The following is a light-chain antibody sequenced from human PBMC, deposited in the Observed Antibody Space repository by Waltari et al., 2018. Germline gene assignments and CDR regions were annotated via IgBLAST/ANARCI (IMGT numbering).Light chain of an antibody. CDR1: TIGSKT. J-gene: IGLJ3*02. CDR3: QVWDSGTGV. V-gene: IGLV3-9*01. Sequence: SYELTQPLSVSVALGQTAKITCGGNTIGSKTVHWYQQKPGQAPLLVIYRDTNRPSGIPERFSGSNLGNTATLTISRAQDGDEADYYCQVWDSGTGVFGGGTKLTVL. CDR2: RDT.